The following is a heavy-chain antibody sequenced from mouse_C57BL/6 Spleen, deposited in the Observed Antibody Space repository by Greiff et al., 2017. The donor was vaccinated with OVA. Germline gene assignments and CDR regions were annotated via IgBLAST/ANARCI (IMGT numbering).Heavy chain of an antibody. CDR1: GYTFTSYG. D-gene: IGHD2-3*01. V-gene: IGHV1-81*01. Sequence: QVHVKQSGAELARPGASVKLSCKASGYTFTSYGISWVKQRTGQGLEWIGEIYPRSGNTYYNEKFKGKATLTADKSSSTAYMELRSLTSEDSAVYFCAREGLYDGYSYAMDYWGQGTSVTVSS. J-gene: IGHJ4*01. CDR3: AREGLYDGYSYAMDY. CDR2: IYPRSGNT.